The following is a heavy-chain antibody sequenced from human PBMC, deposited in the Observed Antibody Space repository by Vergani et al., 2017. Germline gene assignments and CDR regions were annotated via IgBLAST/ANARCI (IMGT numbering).Heavy chain of an antibody. V-gene: IGHV4-59*08. CDR2: IYYSGST. J-gene: IGHJ4*02. D-gene: IGHD1-26*01. Sequence: QVQLQESGPGLVKPSETLSLTCTVSGGSISSYYWSWIRQPPGKGLEWIGYIYYSGSTNYNPSLKSRVTISVDTSKNQFSLKLSSVTAADTAVYYCARGGPVGATPCVDYWGQGTLVTVSS. CDR3: ARGGPVGATPCVDY. CDR1: GGSISSYY.